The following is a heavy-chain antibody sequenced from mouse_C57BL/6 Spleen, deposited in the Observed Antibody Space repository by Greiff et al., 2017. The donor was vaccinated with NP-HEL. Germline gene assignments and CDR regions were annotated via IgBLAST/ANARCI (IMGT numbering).Heavy chain of an antibody. CDR1: GFSLTSYG. D-gene: IGHD4-1*01. CDR3: ARLTGTG. CDR2: IWSGGST. V-gene: IGHV2-2*01. Sequence: QVQLKESGPGLVQPSQSLSITCTVSGFSLTSYGVHWVRQSPGKGLEWLGVIWSGGSTDYNAAFISRLSISKDNSKSQVFFKMNSLQADDTAIYYCARLTGTGWGQGTLVTVSA. J-gene: IGHJ3*02.